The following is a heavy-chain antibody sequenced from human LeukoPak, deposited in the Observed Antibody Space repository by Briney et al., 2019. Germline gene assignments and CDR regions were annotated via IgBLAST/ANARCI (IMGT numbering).Heavy chain of an antibody. D-gene: IGHD2-21*02. CDR1: GYSFTSYW. Sequence: GGSLKISCKGSGYSFTSYWLGWVRQLPGKGLGWMGIIYPGDSDTRYSPSFQGQVTSSADKSISTAYLQWSSLKASDTAMYTCARLSLTDSDAPYYRGQGALVTVSS. V-gene: IGHV5-51*01. CDR2: IYPGDSDT. J-gene: IGHJ4*02. CDR3: ARLSLTDSDAPYY.